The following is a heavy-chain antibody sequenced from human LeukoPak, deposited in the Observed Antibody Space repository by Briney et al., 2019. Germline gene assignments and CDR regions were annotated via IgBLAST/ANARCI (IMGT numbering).Heavy chain of an antibody. V-gene: IGHV3-7*01. D-gene: IGHD6-19*01. J-gene: IGHJ4*02. Sequence: GGYLRLSCAASGFAFSNYAMSWVRQAPGKGLEWVANIKQDGSEKYYVDSVKGRFTISRDNAKKLLYLQMNSLRVEDTAVYYCARDRGSSGRLGRFDNWGQGTLVTVSP. CDR2: IKQDGSEK. CDR1: GFAFSNYA. CDR3: ARDRGSSGRLGRFDN.